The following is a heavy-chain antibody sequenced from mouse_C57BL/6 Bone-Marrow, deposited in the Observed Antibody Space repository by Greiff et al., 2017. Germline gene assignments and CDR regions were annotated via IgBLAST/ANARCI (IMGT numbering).Heavy chain of an antibody. CDR2: IDPENGDT. D-gene: IGHD1-1*02. V-gene: IGHV14-4*01. J-gene: IGHJ2*01. CDR3: TTGSYYFDY. CDR1: GFNIKDDY. Sequence: VQLQQSGAALVRPGASVKLSCTASGFNIKDDYMHWVKQRPEQGLEWIGWIDPENGDTEYASKFQGKATITADTSSNTAYLQLSSLTSEDTAVYYCTTGSYYFDYWGQGTTLTVSS.